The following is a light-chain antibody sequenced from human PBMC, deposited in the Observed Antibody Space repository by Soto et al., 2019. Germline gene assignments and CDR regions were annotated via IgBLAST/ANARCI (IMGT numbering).Light chain of an antibody. V-gene: IGLV2-23*01. CDR1: SSNIGGYNI. Sequence: QSALTQPASVSGSPGQSITISCSGTSSNIGGYNIVSWYQQHPGKAPKVITYEGVKRPSGVSDRFSGSTSGVTASLTISGLQAEDEAEYYCCSYVGATTYVFGSGTKVTVL. CDR3: CSYVGATTYV. J-gene: IGLJ1*01. CDR2: EGV.